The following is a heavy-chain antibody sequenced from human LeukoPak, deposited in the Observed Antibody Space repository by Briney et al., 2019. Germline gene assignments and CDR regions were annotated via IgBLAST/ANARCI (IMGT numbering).Heavy chain of an antibody. CDR2: ISSSGSTI. D-gene: IGHD3-10*01. Sequence: GGSLRLSCAASGFTFSDYYTSWIRQAPGKGLEWVSYISSSGSTIYYADSVKGRFTISRDNAKNSLYLQMNSLRAEDTAVYYCAREKNLWFGVKNWFDPWGQGTLVTVSS. V-gene: IGHV3-11*01. J-gene: IGHJ5*02. CDR1: GFTFSDYY. CDR3: AREKNLWFGVKNWFDP.